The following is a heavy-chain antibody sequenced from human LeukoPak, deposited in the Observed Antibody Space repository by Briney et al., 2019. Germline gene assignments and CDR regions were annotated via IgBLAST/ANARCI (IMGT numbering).Heavy chain of an antibody. CDR1: GGSFSGYY. V-gene: IGHV4-34*01. CDR2: INHSGST. J-gene: IGHJ5*02. Sequence: PSETLSLTCAVYGGSFSGYYWSWIRQPPGKGLEWIGEINHSGSTNYNPSLKSRVTMSVDTSKNQFSLKLSSVTAADTAVYYCARGLLRNDILTGYYRTIKNWFDPWGQGTLVTVSS. D-gene: IGHD3-9*01. CDR3: ARGLLRNDILTGYYRTIKNWFDP.